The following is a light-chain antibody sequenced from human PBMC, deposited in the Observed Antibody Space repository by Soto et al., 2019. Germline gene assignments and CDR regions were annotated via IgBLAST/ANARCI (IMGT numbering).Light chain of an antibody. CDR3: RQTNEWPLT. V-gene: IGKV3-15*01. J-gene: IGKJ4*01. CDR1: QNVNTN. Sequence: EKVMTQSPATLSVSPGERATLSCRASQNVNTNLAWYQQKPGQAPRLLISRASTRAIGVPTRFSGSGSGTEFTLSITSLQSEDFADYYCRQTNEWPLTFGGGTKVETK. CDR2: RAS.